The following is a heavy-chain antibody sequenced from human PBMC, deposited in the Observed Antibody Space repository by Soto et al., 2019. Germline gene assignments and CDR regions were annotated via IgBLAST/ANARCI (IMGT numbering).Heavy chain of an antibody. CDR3: AKDRGAAAVQYYFDY. CDR2: ISYDGSNK. V-gene: IGHV3-30*18. CDR1: GFTFSSYG. Sequence: GGSLRLSCAASGFTFSSYGMHWVRQAPGKRLEWVAVISYDGSNKYYADSVKGRFTISRDNSKNTLYLQMNSLRAEDTAVYYCAKDRGAAAVQYYFDYWGQGTLVTVSS. J-gene: IGHJ4*02. D-gene: IGHD6-13*01.